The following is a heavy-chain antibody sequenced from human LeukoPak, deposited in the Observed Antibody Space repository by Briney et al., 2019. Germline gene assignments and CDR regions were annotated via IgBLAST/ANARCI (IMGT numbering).Heavy chain of an antibody. CDR2: ISGSGGST. CDR3: ATDSSGWYGRNFDY. V-gene: IGHV3-23*01. CDR1: GFTFSSYA. J-gene: IGHJ4*02. Sequence: GGSLRLSCAASGFTFSSYAMSWVRQAPGKGLEWTSAISGSGGSTYYADSVKGRFTISRDNSKNTLYLQMNSLRAEDTAVYYCATDSSGWYGRNFDYWGQGTLVTVSS. D-gene: IGHD6-19*01.